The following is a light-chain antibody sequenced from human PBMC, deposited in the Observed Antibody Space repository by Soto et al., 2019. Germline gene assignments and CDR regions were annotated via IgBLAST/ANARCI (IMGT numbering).Light chain of an antibody. Sequence: EIMLKQSPGTLSLYPGESATLSCRASQTVSSSYLAWYQQKPGQAPRLLIYGASSRATGIPDRFSGSGSWTDFTLTISRLEPEDFAVYFCQQYNIWPLWTFGQGTKVDVK. CDR3: QQYNIWPLWT. CDR2: GAS. V-gene: IGKV3-20*01. J-gene: IGKJ1*01. CDR1: QTVSSSY.